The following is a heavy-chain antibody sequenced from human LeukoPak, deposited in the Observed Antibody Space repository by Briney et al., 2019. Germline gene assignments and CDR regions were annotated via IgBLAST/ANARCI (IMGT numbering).Heavy chain of an antibody. Sequence: KPGGSLRLSCAASGFTFSTSAMNWVRQAPGKGLEWVSSINNVRSHIYYADSVRGRFTISRDNANNVLYLQMNSLRAEDTAVYYCARASTHYDFWSGPQVGSDYWGQGTLVTVSS. CDR2: INNVRSHI. V-gene: IGHV3-21*06. CDR1: GFTFSTSA. D-gene: IGHD3-3*01. J-gene: IGHJ4*02. CDR3: ARASTHYDFWSGPQVGSDY.